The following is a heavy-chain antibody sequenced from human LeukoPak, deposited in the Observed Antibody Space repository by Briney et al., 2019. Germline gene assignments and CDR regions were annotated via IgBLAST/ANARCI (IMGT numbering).Heavy chain of an antibody. V-gene: IGHV3-23*01. CDR3: AKDHGDYESYYFDY. Sequence: GGSLRLSCAASGFTFSSYAMSWVRQAPGKGLEWVSAISGSGGSTYYADSVKGRFTIPRDNSKNTLYLQMNSLRAEDTAVYYCAKDHGDYESYYFDYWGQGTLVTVSS. CDR2: ISGSGGST. D-gene: IGHD4-17*01. J-gene: IGHJ4*02. CDR1: GFTFSSYA.